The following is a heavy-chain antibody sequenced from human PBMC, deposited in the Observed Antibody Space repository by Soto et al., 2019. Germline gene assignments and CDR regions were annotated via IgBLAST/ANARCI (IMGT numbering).Heavy chain of an antibody. V-gene: IGHV1-3*01. CDR3: ARGPGGPDGPGDY. CDR1: GYTFTSYA. D-gene: IGHD2-15*01. Sequence: QVQLVQSGAEVKKPGASVKVSCKASGYTFTSYAMHWVRQAPGQRLEWMEWINAGNGNTQYSQKFQGRVTITRDTSASTAYMELSSLRSEDTAVYYCARGPGGPDGPGDYWGQGTLVTVSS. CDR2: INAGNGNT. J-gene: IGHJ4*02.